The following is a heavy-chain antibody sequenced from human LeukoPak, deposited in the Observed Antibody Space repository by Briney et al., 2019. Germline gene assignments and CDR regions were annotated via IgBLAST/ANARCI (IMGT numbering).Heavy chain of an antibody. CDR2: ISGSGGST. D-gene: IGHD2-2*01. V-gene: IGHV3-23*01. CDR3: AKKVVAVPAAVRIDYFDY. CDR1: GFTFSSYA. Sequence: GGSLRLSCAASGFTFSSYAMSWVRQAPGKGLEWVSAISGSGGSTFYADSVKGRFTISRDNSKNALYLQMNSLRAEDTAIYYCAKKVVAVPAAVRIDYFDYWGQGTLVAVSS. J-gene: IGHJ4*02.